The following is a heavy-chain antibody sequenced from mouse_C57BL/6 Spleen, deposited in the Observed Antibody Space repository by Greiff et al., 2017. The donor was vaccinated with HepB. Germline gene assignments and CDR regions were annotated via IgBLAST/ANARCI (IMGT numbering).Heavy chain of an antibody. CDR1: GFNIKNTY. V-gene: IGHV14-3*01. CDR3: ALYYYGSRGYFDV. J-gene: IGHJ1*03. D-gene: IGHD1-1*01. CDR2: IDPANGNT. Sequence: DVKLVESVAELVRPGASVKLSCTASGFNIKNTYMHWVKQRPEQGLEWIGRIDPANGNTKYAPKFQGKATITADTSSNTAYLQLSSLTSEDTAIYYCALYYYGSRGYFDVWGTGTTVTVSS.